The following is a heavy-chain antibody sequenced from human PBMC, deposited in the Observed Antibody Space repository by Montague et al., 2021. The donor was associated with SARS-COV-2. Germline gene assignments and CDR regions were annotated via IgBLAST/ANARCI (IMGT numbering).Heavy chain of an antibody. J-gene: IGHJ6*02. D-gene: IGHD3-3*01. Sequence: SETLSLTCTVSGGSISSSSYYWGWIRQPPGKGLEWIGYIYYSGSTYYNPSLKSRVTISVDTSKNQFSLKLSSVTAADTAVYYCARQPTRGITIFGVVTDYGMDVRGQGTTVTVSS. CDR1: GGSISSSSYY. CDR3: ARQPTRGITIFGVVTDYGMDV. CDR2: IYYSGST. V-gene: IGHV4-39*01.